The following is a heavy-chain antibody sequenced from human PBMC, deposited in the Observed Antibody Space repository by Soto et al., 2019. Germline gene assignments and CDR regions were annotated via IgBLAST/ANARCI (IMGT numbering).Heavy chain of an antibody. Sequence: SVKVSCKASGGTFSSYAISWVRQAPGQGLEWMEGIIPIFGTANYAQKFQGGVTITADESTSTAYMELSSLRSEDTAVYYCAIRPRLNMVATSTLWLENWLDPWGQGTLVTVSS. CDR2: IIPIFGTA. CDR3: AIRPRLNMVATSTLWLENWLDP. V-gene: IGHV1-69*13. CDR1: GGTFSSYA. D-gene: IGHD5-12*01. J-gene: IGHJ5*02.